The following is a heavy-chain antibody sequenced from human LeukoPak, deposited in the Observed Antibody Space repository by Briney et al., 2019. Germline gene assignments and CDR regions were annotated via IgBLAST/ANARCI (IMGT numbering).Heavy chain of an antibody. Sequence: ASVKVSCKASGYSFTSYYVHCVRQAPGPGLEWVGVINPKDGGTISAQKLQDRVALTSDTSTSTVYMEMNNLKSDDTAVYYCARGPLLGYDTNDSGFDIWGQGTLAT. CDR1: GYSFTSYY. V-gene: IGHV1-46*04. J-gene: IGHJ3*02. CDR3: ARGPLLGYDTNDSGFDI. D-gene: IGHD2-8*01. CDR2: INPKDGGT.